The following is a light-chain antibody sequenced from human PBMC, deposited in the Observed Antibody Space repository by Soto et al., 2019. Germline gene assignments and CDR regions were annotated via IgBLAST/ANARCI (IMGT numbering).Light chain of an antibody. Sequence: EIVLTQSPVTLSVSPWERATLSCRASQSVSNNLAWYQQKPGQAPRLLIHGASTRATGIPARFSGSGSGTDFTLTISSLQSEDFAVYYCQQLNYWPRITFGQGTRLEIK. V-gene: IGKV3-15*01. CDR3: QQLNYWPRIT. CDR2: GAS. CDR1: QSVSNN. J-gene: IGKJ5*01.